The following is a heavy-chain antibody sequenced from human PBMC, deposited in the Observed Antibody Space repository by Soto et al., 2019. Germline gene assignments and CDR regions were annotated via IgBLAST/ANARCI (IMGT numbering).Heavy chain of an antibody. CDR3: ARPGGRGDYYCGMDV. D-gene: IGHD1-26*01. V-gene: IGHV1-69*12. J-gene: IGHJ6*02. CDR2: ISPIFGTA. CDR1: GGTFSSYA. Sequence: QVQLVQSGAEVKKPGSSVKVSCKASGGTFSSYAISWVRQSPGHGLEWMGGISPIFGTANYAQKFQGRVTIIADESTSTAYMELSSLRSEDTAVYYCARPGGRGDYYCGMDVWGQGTTVTVSS.